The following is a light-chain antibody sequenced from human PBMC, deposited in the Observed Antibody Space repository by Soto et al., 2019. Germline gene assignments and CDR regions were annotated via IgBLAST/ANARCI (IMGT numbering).Light chain of an antibody. CDR2: SAS. CDR3: QHYAGSSWT. V-gene: IGKV3-20*01. CDR1: QSVSWY. J-gene: IGKJ1*01. Sequence: EVVLTQSPGTLSLSPGERATLSCRASQSVSWYLAWYQHKPGQAPRVLIYSASTRATGIPDRFSGSGSGRDFTLTISRLEPEDFAVYCCQHYAGSSWTFGQGNKVEIK.